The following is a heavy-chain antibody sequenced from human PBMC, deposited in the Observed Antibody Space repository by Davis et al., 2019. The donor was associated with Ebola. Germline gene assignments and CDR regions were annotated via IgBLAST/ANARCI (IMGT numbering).Heavy chain of an antibody. Sequence: SETLSLTCTVSGGSISSSSYYWGWIRQPPGKGLEWIGEINHSGSTNYNPSLKSRVTISVDTSKNQFSLKLSSVTAADTAVYYCARNRIAGSSSFYYYYGMDVWGQGTTVTVSS. CDR1: GGSISSSSYY. CDR3: ARNRIAGSSSFYYYYGMDV. D-gene: IGHD6-6*01. CDR2: INHSGST. V-gene: IGHV4-39*07. J-gene: IGHJ6*02.